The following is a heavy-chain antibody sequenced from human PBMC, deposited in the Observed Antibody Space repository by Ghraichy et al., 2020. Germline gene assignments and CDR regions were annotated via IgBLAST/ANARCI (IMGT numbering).Heavy chain of an antibody. CDR2: ISAYNGNT. CDR1: GYNFTSPG. CDR3: ARDRPYSGSSDY. J-gene: IGHJ4*02. V-gene: IGHV1-18*01. D-gene: IGHD1-26*01. Sequence: ASVKVSCKASGYNFTSPGIRLVRLAPGQRLEWMGWISAYNGNTNYAQKLQGRVTMTTDTSTSTAYMDLRSLRSDDTAVYYCARDRPYSGSSDYWGQGTLVTAAS.